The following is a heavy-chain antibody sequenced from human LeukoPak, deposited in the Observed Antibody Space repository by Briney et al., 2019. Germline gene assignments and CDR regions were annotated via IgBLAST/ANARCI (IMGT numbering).Heavy chain of an antibody. Sequence: SQTLSLTCTVSGDSITNDNHYWSWIRQPAGKGREWIGRISATANTNYNPSLKSRVTISADTSKNQFSLKLSSVTAADTAVYYCARATMVRGVIIYAFDIWGQGTMVTVSS. CDR2: ISATANT. V-gene: IGHV4-61*02. J-gene: IGHJ3*02. D-gene: IGHD3-10*01. CDR3: ARATMVRGVIIYAFDI. CDR1: GDSITNDNHY.